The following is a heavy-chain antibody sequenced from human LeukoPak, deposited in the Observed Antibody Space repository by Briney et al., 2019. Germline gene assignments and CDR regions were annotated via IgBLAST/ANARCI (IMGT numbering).Heavy chain of an antibody. CDR3: ARERRDGYKVYFDY. CDR1: GGSLSSSSYY. CDR2: IYYSGST. D-gene: IGHD5-24*01. J-gene: IGHJ4*02. V-gene: IGHV4-39*07. Sequence: SETLSLTCTVSGGSLSSSSYYWGWIRQPPGKGLEWIGSIYYSGSTYYNPSLQSRVTISVDTSKNQFSLRLSSVTAADTAVYYCARERRDGYKVYFDYWGQGTLVTVSS.